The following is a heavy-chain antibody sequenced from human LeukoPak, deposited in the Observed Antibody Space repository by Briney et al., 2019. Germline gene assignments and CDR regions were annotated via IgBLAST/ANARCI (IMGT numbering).Heavy chain of an antibody. Sequence: SETLSLTCTVSGGSISSGSYYWSWIRQPAGKGREWIGRIYTSGSTNYNPSLKSRVTISVDTSKNQFSLKLSSVTAADTAVYYCARGWGGYGSGSYYKYYYYYMDVWGKGTTVTVSS. J-gene: IGHJ6*03. D-gene: IGHD3-10*01. CDR1: GGSISSGSYY. V-gene: IGHV4-61*02. CDR2: IYTSGST. CDR3: ARGWGGYGSGSYYKYYYYYMDV.